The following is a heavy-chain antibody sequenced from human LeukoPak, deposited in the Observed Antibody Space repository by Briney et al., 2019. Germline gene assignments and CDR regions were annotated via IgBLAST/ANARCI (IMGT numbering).Heavy chain of an antibody. CDR2: INPNSGGT. D-gene: IGHD4-17*01. J-gene: IGHJ4*02. Sequence: GASVKVSRKASGYTFTGYYMHWVRQAPGQGLEWMGWINPNSGGTNYAQKFQGRVTMTRDTSISTAYMELSRLRSDDTAVYYCARAVTTDVLVSSHGFDYWGQGTLVTVSS. CDR1: GYTFTGYY. CDR3: ARAVTTDVLVSSHGFDY. V-gene: IGHV1-2*02.